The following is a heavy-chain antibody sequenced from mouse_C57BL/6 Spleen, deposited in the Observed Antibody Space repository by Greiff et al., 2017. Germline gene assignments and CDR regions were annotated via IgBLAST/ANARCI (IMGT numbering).Heavy chain of an antibody. D-gene: IGHD4-1*01. CDR2: IDPSDSYT. CDR3: ASTGTDYAMDY. Sequence: QVQLQQPGAELVKPGASVKLSCKASGYTFTSYWMQWVKQRPGQGLEWIGEIDPSDSYTNYNQKFKGKATLTVDTSSSTAYMQPSSLTSEDSAVYYCASTGTDYAMDYWGQGTSGTVSS. CDR1: GYTFTSYW. V-gene: IGHV1-50*01. J-gene: IGHJ4*01.